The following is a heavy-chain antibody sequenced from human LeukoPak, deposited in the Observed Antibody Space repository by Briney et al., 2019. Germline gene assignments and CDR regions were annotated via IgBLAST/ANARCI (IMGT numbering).Heavy chain of an antibody. CDR2: IYYSGST. D-gene: IGHD1-26*01. Sequence: SETLSLTCTVSGGSISSYYWSWIRQPPGKGLEWIGDIYYSGSTNYNPSLKSRVTISVDTSKNQFSLKLSSVTAADTAVYYCARLMWSSSDAFDIWGQGTMVTVSS. J-gene: IGHJ3*02. CDR1: GGSISSYY. CDR3: ARLMWSSSDAFDI. V-gene: IGHV4-59*08.